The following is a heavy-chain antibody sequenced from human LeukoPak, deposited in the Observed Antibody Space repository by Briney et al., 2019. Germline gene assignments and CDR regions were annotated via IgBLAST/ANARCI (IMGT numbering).Heavy chain of an antibody. V-gene: IGHV4-59*01. Sequence: SETLSLTCTVSGGSITSYYWSWIRQPPGKGLEWIGYIYYSGSANYNPSLKSRVTISVDTSKNQFSLKLSSVTAADTAVYYCVREEGGGSCSSPRCQDVFDIWGQGTMVTVSS. CDR1: GGSITSYY. CDR2: IYYSGSA. D-gene: IGHD2-2*01. J-gene: IGHJ3*02. CDR3: VREEGGGSCSSPRCQDVFDI.